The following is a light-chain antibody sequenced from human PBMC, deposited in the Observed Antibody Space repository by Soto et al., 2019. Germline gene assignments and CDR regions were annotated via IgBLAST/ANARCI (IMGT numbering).Light chain of an antibody. CDR1: SSDVGGYNY. CDR3: SSYTITNTLV. Sequence: QSALTQPASVSGSPGQSITISCTGTSSDVGGYNYVSWYQQYPDKAPKLMIYEVTNRPSGVSNRFSGSKYGNTASLTISGLQSEDEADYYCSSYTITNTLVFGGGTSSPS. V-gene: IGLV2-14*01. J-gene: IGLJ3*02. CDR2: EVT.